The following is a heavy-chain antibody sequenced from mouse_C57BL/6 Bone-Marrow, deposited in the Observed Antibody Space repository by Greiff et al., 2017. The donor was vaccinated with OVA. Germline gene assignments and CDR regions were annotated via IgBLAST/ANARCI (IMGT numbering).Heavy chain of an antibody. J-gene: IGHJ1*03. CDR3: ARHESYYGSRRYFDV. Sequence: QVQLQQSGAELVKPGASVKLSCKASGYTFTEYTIHWVKQRSGQGLEWIGWFYPGSGSIKYNENFKDKATLTADRTSSKGYMELRRLTSEDSAVDDCARHESYYGSRRYFDVWGKGTTVTVSA. D-gene: IGHD1-1*01. V-gene: IGHV1-62-2*01. CDR1: GYTFTEYT. CDR2: FYPGSGSI.